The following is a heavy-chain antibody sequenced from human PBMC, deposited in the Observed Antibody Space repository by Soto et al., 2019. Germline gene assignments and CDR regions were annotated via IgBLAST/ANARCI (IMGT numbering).Heavy chain of an antibody. Sequence: SETLSLTCAVYGGSFSGYYWSWIRQPPGKGLEWIGEINHSGSTNYNPSLKSRVTISVDTSKNQFSLKLSSVTAADTAVYYCARSGQVAGTGYYYYGMDVWGQGTTVTVSS. CDR1: GGSFSGYY. CDR3: ARSGQVAGTGYYYYGMDV. J-gene: IGHJ6*02. CDR2: INHSGST. V-gene: IGHV4-34*01. D-gene: IGHD6-19*01.